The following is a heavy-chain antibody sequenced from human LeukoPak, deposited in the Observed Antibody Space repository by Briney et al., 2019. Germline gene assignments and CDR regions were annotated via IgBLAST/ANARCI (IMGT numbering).Heavy chain of an antibody. D-gene: IGHD5-24*01. CDR1: GFTFKTYA. CDR2: ISRDGGKE. Sequence: GGSLRLSCVASGFTFKTYAMHWVRQAPGKGLEWMAVISRDGGKEFYAESVEGRFTISRDNSKNSLHLQMNTLRAEDTAVYYCARERDGRFFDYWGQGTLVTVSS. J-gene: IGHJ4*02. CDR3: ARERDGRFFDY. V-gene: IGHV3-30*14.